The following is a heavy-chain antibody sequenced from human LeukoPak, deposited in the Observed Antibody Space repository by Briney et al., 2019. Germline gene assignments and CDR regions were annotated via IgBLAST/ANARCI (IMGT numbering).Heavy chain of an antibody. D-gene: IGHD1-7*01. V-gene: IGHV3-73*01. CDR1: GFTFSGSA. CDR2: IRSKANSYAI. Sequence: PGGSLKLSCAASGFTFSGSAMHWVRQASGKGLEWVGRIRSKANSYAIAYAASVKGRFTISRDDSKNTAYLQMNSLKTEDTAVYYCTRPTGRGDWNYAGNWFDPWGQGTLVTVSS. J-gene: IGHJ5*02. CDR3: TRPTGRGDWNYAGNWFDP.